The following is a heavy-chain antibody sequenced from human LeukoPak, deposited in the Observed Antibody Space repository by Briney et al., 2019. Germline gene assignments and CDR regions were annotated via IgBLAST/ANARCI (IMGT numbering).Heavy chain of an antibody. D-gene: IGHD3-22*01. V-gene: IGHV4-31*03. CDR3: ARVPLITMIVVVTPDAFDI. J-gene: IGHJ3*02. CDR2: IYYSGST. CDR1: GGSISSGGYY. Sequence: SETLSLTCTVSGGSISSGGYYWSWIRQHPGTGLEWIGYIYYSGSTYYNPSLKSRVTISVDTSKNQFSLKLSSVTAADTAVYYCARVPLITMIVVVTPDAFDIWGQGTMVTVSS.